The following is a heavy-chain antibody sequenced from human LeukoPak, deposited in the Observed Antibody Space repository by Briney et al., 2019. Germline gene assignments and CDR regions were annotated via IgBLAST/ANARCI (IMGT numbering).Heavy chain of an antibody. CDR2: ISAYNGNT. D-gene: IGHD3-22*01. CDR1: GYTFTSYG. CDR3: ARLDYYDSSGYDY. J-gene: IGHJ4*02. V-gene: IGHV1-18*01. Sequence: ASVKVSCKASGYTFTSYGISWVRQAPGQGLEWMGWISAYNGNTNYAQKLQGRVTMTTDTSTSTAYTELRSLRSDDTAVYYCARLDYYDSSGYDYWGQGTLVTVSS.